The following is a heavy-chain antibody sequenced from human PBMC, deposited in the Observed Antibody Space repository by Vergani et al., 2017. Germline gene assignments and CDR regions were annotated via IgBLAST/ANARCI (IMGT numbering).Heavy chain of an antibody. D-gene: IGHD2-15*01. Sequence: QVQLVESGGGVVQPGGSLRLSCAASGFTFSSYGMHWVRQAPGKGLEWVAFIRYDGSNKYYADSVKGRFTISRDNSKNTLYLQMNSLRAEDTAVYYCAKDRVGVVLDYWGQGTLVTVSS. CDR2: IRYDGSNK. CDR3: AKDRVGVVLDY. CDR1: GFTFSSYG. J-gene: IGHJ4*02. V-gene: IGHV3-30*02.